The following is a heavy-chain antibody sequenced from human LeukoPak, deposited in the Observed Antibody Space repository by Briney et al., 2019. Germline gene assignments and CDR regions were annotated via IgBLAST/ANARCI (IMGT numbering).Heavy chain of an antibody. Sequence: ISGSGGSTYYADSVKGRFTISRDNSKNTLYLQMNSLRAEDTAVYYCAKANYYDSSGLAFDIWGQGTMVTVSS. J-gene: IGHJ3*02. D-gene: IGHD3-22*01. CDR2: ISGSGGST. V-gene: IGHV3-23*01. CDR3: AKANYYDSSGLAFDI.